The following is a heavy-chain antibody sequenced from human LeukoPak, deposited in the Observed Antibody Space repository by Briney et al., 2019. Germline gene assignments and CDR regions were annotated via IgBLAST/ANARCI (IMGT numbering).Heavy chain of an antibody. Sequence: GGSLRLSCVASGFPFSSYWMTWVRQAPGKGLEWVANIKQDGSKKSYVDSVKGRFTISRDNAKNSLYLQMNSLRAEDTAIYYCTRVGYIDEGIDYWGQGTLATVSS. V-gene: IGHV3-7*04. CDR3: TRVGYIDEGIDY. CDR1: GFPFSSYW. CDR2: IKQDGSKK. J-gene: IGHJ4*02. D-gene: IGHD5-24*01.